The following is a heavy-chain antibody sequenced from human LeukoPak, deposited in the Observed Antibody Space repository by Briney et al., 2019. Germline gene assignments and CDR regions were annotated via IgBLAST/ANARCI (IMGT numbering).Heavy chain of an antibody. CDR1: GFTFSNAW. CDR2: IKSKTDGGTT. D-gene: IGHD2-2*01. J-gene: IGHJ6*02. Sequence: PGGSLRLSCAASGFTFSNAWMSWVRQAPGKGLEWVGRIKSKTDGGTTDYAAPVKGRFTISRDDSKNTLYQQMNSLKTEDTAVYYCTTAPSGSIVVVPAAINYYGMDVWGQGTTVTVSS. CDR3: TTAPSGSIVVVPAAINYYGMDV. V-gene: IGHV3-15*01.